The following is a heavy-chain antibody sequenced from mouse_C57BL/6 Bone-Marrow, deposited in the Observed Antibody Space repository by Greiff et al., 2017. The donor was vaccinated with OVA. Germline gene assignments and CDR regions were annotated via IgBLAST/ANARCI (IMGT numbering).Heavy chain of an antibody. CDR1: GYTFTSYW. CDR3: ARLLRYRYFDV. J-gene: IGHJ1*03. D-gene: IGHD1-1*01. CDR2: INPSNGGT. V-gene: IGHV1-53*01. Sequence: VQLQQSGTELVKPGASVKLSCKASGYTFTSYWMHWVKQRPGQGLEWIGNINPSNGGTNYNEKFKSKATLTVDKSSSTAYMQLSSLTSEDSAVYDCARLLRYRYFDVWGTGTTVTVAS.